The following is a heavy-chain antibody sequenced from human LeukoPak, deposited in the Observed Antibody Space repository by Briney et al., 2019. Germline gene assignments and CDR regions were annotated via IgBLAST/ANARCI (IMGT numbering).Heavy chain of an antibody. CDR3: ARRSIVATPGAFDI. D-gene: IGHD5-12*01. Sequence: GASLKISCKGSGYSFTSYWIGWVRQMPGKGLEWMGIIYPGDSDTRYSPSFQGQVTISADKSISTAYLQWSSLKASDTAMYYCARRSIVATPGAFDIGGQGTMVTVSP. CDR1: GYSFTSYW. CDR2: IYPGDSDT. V-gene: IGHV5-51*01. J-gene: IGHJ3*02.